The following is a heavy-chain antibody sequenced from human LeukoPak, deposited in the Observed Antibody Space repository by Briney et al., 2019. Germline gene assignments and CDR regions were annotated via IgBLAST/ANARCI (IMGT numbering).Heavy chain of an antibody. CDR1: GYTFTGYY. D-gene: IGHD3-3*01. CDR2: INPNSGGT. CDR3: ATASSEIRFLEWLLFDY. J-gene: IGHJ4*02. V-gene: IGHV1-2*02. Sequence: SVKVSCKASGYTFTGYYMHWVRQAPGQGLEWMGWINPNSGGTNYAQKFQGRVTMTRDTSISTAYMELSRLRSDDTAVYYCATASSEIRFLEWLLFDYWGQGTLVTVSS.